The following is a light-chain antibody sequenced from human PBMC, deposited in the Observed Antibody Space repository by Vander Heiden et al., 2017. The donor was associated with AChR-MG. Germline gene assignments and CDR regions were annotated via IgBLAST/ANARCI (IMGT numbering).Light chain of an antibody. Sequence: SYVLTQAPSVSVAPGQTATVTCGGNDIGSKVVHWYQQKPGQAPVVVIDDDSDRPSGIPERFAGYNSGAKATLKISRVEAGDEATDYCQVWASIINHGGFGRGTRLTVL. CDR3: QVWASIINHGG. CDR2: DDS. CDR1: DIGSKV. J-gene: IGLJ3*02. V-gene: IGLV3-21*02.